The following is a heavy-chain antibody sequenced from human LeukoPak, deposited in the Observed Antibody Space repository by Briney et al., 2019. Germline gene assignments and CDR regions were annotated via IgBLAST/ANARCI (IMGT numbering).Heavy chain of an antibody. J-gene: IGHJ3*02. CDR1: GGSISSSNW. D-gene: IGHD2-2*01. V-gene: IGHV4-4*02. CDR3: ASRGYCSSTSCPRGAFDI. Sequence: PSGTLSLTCAVSGGSISSSNWWSWVRQPPGKGLEWIGEIYHSGSTNYNPSLKSRVTIPVDKSKNQFSLKLSSVTAADTAVYYCASRGYCSSTSCPRGAFDIWGQGTMVTVSS. CDR2: IYHSGST.